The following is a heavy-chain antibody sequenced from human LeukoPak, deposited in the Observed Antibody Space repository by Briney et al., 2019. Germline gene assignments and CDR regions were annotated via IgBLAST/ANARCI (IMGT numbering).Heavy chain of an antibody. Sequence: ASVKVSCKASGYTFTSYDINWVRQATGQGLEWMGWMNPNSGNTGYAQKFQGRVTITRNTSISTAYTELSPLRSEDTAVYYCVVEAFGWFDPWGQGTLVTVSS. CDR3: VVEAFGWFDP. J-gene: IGHJ5*02. CDR2: MNPNSGNT. CDR1: GYTFTSYD. D-gene: IGHD3-3*01. V-gene: IGHV1-8*03.